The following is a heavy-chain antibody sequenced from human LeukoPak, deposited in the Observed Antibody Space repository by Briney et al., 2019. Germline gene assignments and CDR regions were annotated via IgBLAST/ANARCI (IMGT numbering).Heavy chain of an antibody. V-gene: IGHV3-7*01. CDR2: INKDGTEK. Sequence: GGSLRLSCAASGFTFSSYSMSWVRQVPGKGLEWVAHINKDGTEKYFVDSVKGRFIISRDNAKSSLYLQMNSLKVEDTAVYYCARDKVTYWGPGTLVTVSS. CDR3: ARDKVTY. CDR1: GFTFSSYS. J-gene: IGHJ4*02.